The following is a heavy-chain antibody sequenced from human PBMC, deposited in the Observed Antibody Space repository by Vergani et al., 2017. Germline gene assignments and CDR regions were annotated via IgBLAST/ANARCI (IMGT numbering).Heavy chain of an antibody. CDR3: AKDIQLWSHTFDY. Sequence: EVQLVESGGGLVQPGRSLRLSCAASGFTFDDYAMHWVRQAPGKGLEWVSGISWNSGSIGYADSVKGRFTISRDNAKNSLYLQMNSLRAEDTALYYCAKDIQLWSHTFDYWGQATLVTVSS. D-gene: IGHD5-18*01. V-gene: IGHV3-9*01. CDR1: GFTFDDYA. J-gene: IGHJ4*02. CDR2: ISWNSGSI.